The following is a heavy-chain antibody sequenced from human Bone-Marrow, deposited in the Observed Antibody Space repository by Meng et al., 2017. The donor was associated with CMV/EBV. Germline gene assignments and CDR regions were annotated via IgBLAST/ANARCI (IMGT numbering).Heavy chain of an antibody. J-gene: IGHJ4*02. V-gene: IGHV3-23*01. Sequence: GESLKISCAASGFTFSSYAMSWVRQAPGKGLEWVSAISGSGGSTYYADSVKGRFTISRDNSKNTLYLQMNSLRAEDTAVYYCAKDRRDIVATSPLDYWGQGTLVAASS. CDR2: ISGSGGST. CDR1: GFTFSSYA. D-gene: IGHD5-12*01. CDR3: AKDRRDIVATSPLDY.